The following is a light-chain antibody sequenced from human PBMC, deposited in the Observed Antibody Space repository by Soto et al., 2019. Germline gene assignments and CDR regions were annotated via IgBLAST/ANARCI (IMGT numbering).Light chain of an antibody. CDR3: QQSYSTPLT. J-gene: IGKJ4*01. CDR1: QSISSY. CDR2: AAS. Sequence: DFPMTPSPSSLSASVGDRVTITCRASQSISSYLNWYQQKPAKAPKLLIYAASSLQSGVPSSFSGSRSGTDFTLTISTLPPEDFATYYCQQSYSTPLTFGGGTKVEIK. V-gene: IGKV1-39*01.